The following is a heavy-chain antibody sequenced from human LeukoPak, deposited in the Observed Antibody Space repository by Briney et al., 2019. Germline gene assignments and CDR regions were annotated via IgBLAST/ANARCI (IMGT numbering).Heavy chain of an antibody. J-gene: IGHJ4*02. Sequence: GGSLRLSCAASGFTFRSYAMSWVRQAPGKGLEWVSAISGSGGSTYYADSVKGRFTISRDNSKNTPYLQMNSLRAEDTAVYYCAKDPLIVVVPAAMEYFDYWGQGTLVTVSS. V-gene: IGHV3-23*01. CDR3: AKDPLIVVVPAAMEYFDY. CDR2: ISGSGGST. D-gene: IGHD2-2*01. CDR1: GFTFRSYA.